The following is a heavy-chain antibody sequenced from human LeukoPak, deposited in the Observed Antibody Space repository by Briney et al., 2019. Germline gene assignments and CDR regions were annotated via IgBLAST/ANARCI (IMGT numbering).Heavy chain of an antibody. CDR1: GYSFTGYY. Sequence: GASVKVSCKASGYSFTGYYMHWVRQAPGQGLEWMGWINPNSGGTNYAQKFQGWVTMTRDTSISTAYMELSRLRSDDTAVYYCARAARDSSGWYYWGQGTLVTVSS. V-gene: IGHV1-2*04. CDR3: ARAARDSSGWYY. D-gene: IGHD6-19*01. CDR2: INPNSGGT. J-gene: IGHJ4*02.